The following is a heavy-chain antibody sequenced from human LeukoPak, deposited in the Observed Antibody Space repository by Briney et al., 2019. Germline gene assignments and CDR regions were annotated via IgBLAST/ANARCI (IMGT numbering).Heavy chain of an antibody. CDR2: ISSSSDYI. CDR1: GFTFSSYN. V-gene: IGHV3-21*04. Sequence: GGSLRLSCAASGFTFSSYNMNWVRQAPGKGLEWVSSISSSSDYIYYADSVKGRFTISRDNAKNSLYLQMNSLRAEDTTVYYCAGQLQEGFDYWGQGTLVTVSS. CDR3: AGQLQEGFDY. D-gene: IGHD2-2*01. J-gene: IGHJ4*02.